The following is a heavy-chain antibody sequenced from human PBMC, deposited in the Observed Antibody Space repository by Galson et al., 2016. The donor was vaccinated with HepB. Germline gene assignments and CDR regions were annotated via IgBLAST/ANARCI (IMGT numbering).Heavy chain of an antibody. V-gene: IGHV4-59*11. Sequence: SETLSLTCTVSGDSNKVHYRSWIRQPPGKGLEWIGYVHSSGSSFYNPSLRGRVTISVDTSKNHFSLKLDSVTAADPAVDYCARGTLSCTGNSCFYQYFGLWGRGILVSVSS. CDR1: GDSNKVHY. J-gene: IGHJ2*01. CDR3: ARGTLSCTGNSCFYQYFGL. CDR2: VHSSGSS. D-gene: IGHD5-18*01.